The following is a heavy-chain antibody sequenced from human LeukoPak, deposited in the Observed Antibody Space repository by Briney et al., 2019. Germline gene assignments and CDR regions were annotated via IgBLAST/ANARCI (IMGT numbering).Heavy chain of an antibody. CDR3: ARERSVKVAASDY. J-gene: IGHJ4*02. Sequence: GGSLRLSCAASGFTFSGYSMNWVRQAPGKGLEWVSSISSSSSYIYYADSVKGRFTISRDNAKSSLYLQMNSLRAEDTAVYYCARERSVKVAASDYWGQGTLVTVSS. CDR1: GFTFSGYS. CDR2: ISSSSSYI. D-gene: IGHD2-15*01. V-gene: IGHV3-21*01.